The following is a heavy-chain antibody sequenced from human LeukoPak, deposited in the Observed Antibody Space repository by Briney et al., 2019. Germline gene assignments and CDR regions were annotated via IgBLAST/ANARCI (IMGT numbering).Heavy chain of an antibody. CDR1: GFTFGDYA. CDR3: ARSRRYSSSSGTFAFDI. Sequence: GRSLRLSCTASGFTFGDYAMSWVRQAPGKGLEWVGFIRSKGYGGTTEYAASVRGRFTISRDDSKSIAYLQMNSLKTEDTAVYYCARSRRYSSSSGTFAFDIWGQGTMVTVSS. CDR2: IRSKGYGGTT. J-gene: IGHJ3*02. V-gene: IGHV3-49*04. D-gene: IGHD6-6*01.